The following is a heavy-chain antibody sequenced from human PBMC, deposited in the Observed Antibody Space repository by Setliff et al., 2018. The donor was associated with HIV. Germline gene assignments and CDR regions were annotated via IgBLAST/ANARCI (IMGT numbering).Heavy chain of an antibody. D-gene: IGHD3-10*01. CDR3: ARRIDNSGTFPDKNWFDT. CDR1: GGSISTSNW. CDR2: IYYSGST. J-gene: IGHJ5*02. V-gene: IGHV4-28*01. Sequence: PSETLSLTCTVSGGSISTSNWWGWIRQTPGKGLEWIGYIYYSGSTNYNPSLKSRVTMSLDTSKNQFSLKLTSVTAADTAVYYCARRIDNSGTFPDKNWFDTWGQGSLVTVSS.